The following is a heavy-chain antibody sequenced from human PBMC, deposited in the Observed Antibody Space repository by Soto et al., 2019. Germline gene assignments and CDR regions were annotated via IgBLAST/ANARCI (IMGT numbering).Heavy chain of an antibody. V-gene: IGHV6-1*01. J-gene: IGHJ4*02. CDR2: TYYRSNWRH. D-gene: IGHD6-19*01. CDR3: ARGVAGSGFDL. Sequence: SQTLSLTCAISGDSVSSNTAAWNWIRSSPSRGLEWLGRTYYRSNWRHDYAVSVKSRITVNSDTSRNHFSLQLNSVTPDDTAMYYCARGVAGSGFDLWGQGTPVTVSS. CDR1: GDSVSSNTAA.